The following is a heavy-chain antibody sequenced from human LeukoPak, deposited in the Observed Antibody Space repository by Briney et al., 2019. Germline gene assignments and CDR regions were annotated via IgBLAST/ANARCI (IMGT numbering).Heavy chain of an antibody. CDR2: ISWNSGSI. J-gene: IGHJ4*02. D-gene: IGHD6-13*01. Sequence: PGRSLRLSCAASGFTFDDYAMHWVRQAPGKGLEWVSGISWNSGSIGYADSVKGRFTISRDNAKNSLYLQMNSLRAEDTALYYCAKERAAAYFDYRGQGTLVTVSS. V-gene: IGHV3-9*01. CDR1: GFTFDDYA. CDR3: AKERAAAYFDY.